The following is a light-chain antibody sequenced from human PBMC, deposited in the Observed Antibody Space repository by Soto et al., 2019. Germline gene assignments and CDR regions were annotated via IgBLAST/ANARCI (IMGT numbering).Light chain of an antibody. Sequence: QSVLTQPASVSGSPGQSIAISCTGTSGDVGGYDYVSWYQQHPDKAPKLMIYEVTKRPLWVSNRFSRSKSGNTASLTISGLQPEDEADYYCSSHTSGSTRVFGSGTKVTVL. CDR1: SGDVGGYDY. J-gene: IGLJ1*01. CDR2: EVT. V-gene: IGLV2-14*01. CDR3: SSHTSGSTRV.